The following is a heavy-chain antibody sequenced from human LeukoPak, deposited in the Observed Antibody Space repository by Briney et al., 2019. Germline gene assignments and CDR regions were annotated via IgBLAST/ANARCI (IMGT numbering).Heavy chain of an antibody. J-gene: IGHJ5*02. D-gene: IGHD6-19*01. CDR3: AKGAGPPWFDP. CDR1: GGSISSGPYY. Sequence: SETLSLTCTVSGGSISSGPYYWGWIRQPPGKGLEWIGVMYFSGSTHYNPSLKSRVTMSVDTSKNQFSLELSSVTAADTAVYYCAKGAGPPWFDPWGQGTLVTVSS. V-gene: IGHV4-39*01. CDR2: MYFSGST.